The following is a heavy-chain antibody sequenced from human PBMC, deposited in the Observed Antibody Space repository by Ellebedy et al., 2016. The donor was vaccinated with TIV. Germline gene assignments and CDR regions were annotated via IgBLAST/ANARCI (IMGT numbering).Heavy chain of an antibody. CDR2: IRSDESKK. J-gene: IGHJ6*02. D-gene: IGHD3-16*01. V-gene: IGHV3-30*02. CDR1: GFSSSG. CDR3: VKGAYPVPTVMAV. Sequence: GESLKISCAASGFSSSGMHWVRQAPGRGLEWVAFIRSDESKKYYADSVKGRFTISRDNSKNTLDLQMTSLRPDGTALYYCVKGAYPVPTVMAVWGQGTTVIVSS.